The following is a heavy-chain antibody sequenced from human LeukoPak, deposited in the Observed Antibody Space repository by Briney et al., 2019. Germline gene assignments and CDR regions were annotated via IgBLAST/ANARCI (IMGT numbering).Heavy chain of an antibody. Sequence: GGSLRLSCAASGFTFCSCAMSWVRQAPGKGLEWVSAISGSGVTTNYADSVKGRFTISRDNSKSTLYLQMNSLRAEDTAAYYCAREDSSDYYSFDYWGQGTLVTVSS. D-gene: IGHD3-22*01. J-gene: IGHJ4*02. CDR2: ISGSGVTT. CDR1: GFTFCSCA. CDR3: AREDSSDYYSFDY. V-gene: IGHV3-23*01.